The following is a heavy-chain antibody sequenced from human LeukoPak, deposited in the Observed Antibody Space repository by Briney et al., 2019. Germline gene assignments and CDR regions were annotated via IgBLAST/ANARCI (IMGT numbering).Heavy chain of an antibody. D-gene: IGHD5-18*01. CDR1: GGSISSYY. V-gene: IGHV4-59*01. J-gene: IGHJ4*02. Sequence: SETLSLTCTVSGGSISSYYWSWIRQPPGKGLEWIGYIYYSESTNYNPSLKSRVTISVDTSKNQFSLKLSSVTAADTAVYYCARGPGYSYGWFDYWGQGTLVTVSS. CDR2: IYYSEST. CDR3: ARGPGYSYGWFDY.